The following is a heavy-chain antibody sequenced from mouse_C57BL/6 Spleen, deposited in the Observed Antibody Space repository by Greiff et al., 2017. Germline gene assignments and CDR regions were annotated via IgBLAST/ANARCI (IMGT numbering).Heavy chain of an antibody. CDR1: GFTFSDYG. CDR3: ASSSHWYFDV. J-gene: IGHJ1*03. D-gene: IGHD1-1*01. CDR2: ISSGSSTI. Sequence: EVMLVESGGGLVKPGGSLKLSCAASGFTFSDYGMHWVRQAPEKGLEWVAYISSGSSTIYYADTVKGRFTISRDNAKNTLFLQITSLRSEDTAKYYCASSSHWYFDVWGTGTTVTVSS. V-gene: IGHV5-17*01.